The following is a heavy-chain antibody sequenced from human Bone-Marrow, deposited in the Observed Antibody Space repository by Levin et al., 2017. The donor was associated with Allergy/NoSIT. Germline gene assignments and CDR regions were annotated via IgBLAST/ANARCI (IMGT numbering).Heavy chain of an antibody. CDR3: AKQTSDVPFDGNAFDS. V-gene: IGHV3-9*01. D-gene: IGHD1-14*01. CDR2: ISWNSVRK. CDR1: GVTLDDYA. Sequence: SLKISCAASGVTLDDYAMHWVRQAPGKGLEWVSGISWNSVRKDYADSVKGRFTISRDYVKNSLYLQMSSLRGDDTAFYYCAKQTSDVPFDGNAFDSWGRGTMVTVSS. J-gene: IGHJ3*02.